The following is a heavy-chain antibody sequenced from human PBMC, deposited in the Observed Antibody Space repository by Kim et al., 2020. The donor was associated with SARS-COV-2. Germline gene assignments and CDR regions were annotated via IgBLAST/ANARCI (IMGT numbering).Heavy chain of an antibody. D-gene: IGHD3-3*01. CDR1: GFTFSSYG. J-gene: IGHJ3*02. CDR3: AKDIDFWSTLDAFDI. V-gene: IGHV3-30*18. Sequence: GGSLRLSCAASGFTFSSYGMHWVRQAPGKGLEWVAVISYDGSNKYYADSVKGRFTISRDNSKNTLYLQMNSLRAEDTAVYYCAKDIDFWSTLDAFDIWGQGTMVTVSS. CDR2: ISYDGSNK.